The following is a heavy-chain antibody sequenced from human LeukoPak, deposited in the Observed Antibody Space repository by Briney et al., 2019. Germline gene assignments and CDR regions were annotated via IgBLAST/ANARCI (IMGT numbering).Heavy chain of an antibody. CDR1: GFTFRGSA. CDR3: TRQASIAAREGDY. V-gene: IGHV3-73*01. J-gene: IGHJ4*02. CDR2: IKSKANSYAT. Sequence: GGSLRLSCAASGFTFRGSAMHWVRPASGKGLEWVGRIKSKANSYATAYAASVKRRFTISRADSKNTAYLQMNSLKTEDTAVYYCTRQASIAAREGDYWGQGTLVTVSS. D-gene: IGHD6-6*01.